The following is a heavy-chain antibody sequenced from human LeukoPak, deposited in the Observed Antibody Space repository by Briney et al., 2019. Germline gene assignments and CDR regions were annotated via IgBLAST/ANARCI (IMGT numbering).Heavy chain of an antibody. CDR3: AREEYSSSPSNFDY. V-gene: IGHV1-2*02. J-gene: IGHJ4*02. CDR2: INPNSGGT. D-gene: IGHD6-6*01. Sequence: GASVKVSCKASGYTFTGYYMHWVRQAPGQGLEWMGWINPNSGGTNYAQKFQGRVTMTRDTSISTAYMELSRLRSDDTAVYYCAREEYSSSPSNFDYWGQGTLVTVSS. CDR1: GYTFTGYY.